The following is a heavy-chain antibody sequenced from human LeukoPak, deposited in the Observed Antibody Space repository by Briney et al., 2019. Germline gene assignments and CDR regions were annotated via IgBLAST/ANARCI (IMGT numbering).Heavy chain of an antibody. CDR3: ARGGYSGYDHFDY. D-gene: IGHD5-12*01. CDR1: GGSVSSFY. V-gene: IGHV4-59*02. J-gene: IGHJ4*02. CDR2: IYYSGST. Sequence: SEALSLTCTVSGGSVSSFYWSWIRQPPGKGPEWIGYIYYSGSTNYNPSLKSRVTISVDTSKNQFSLKLSSVTAADTAVYYCARGGYSGYDHFDYWGQGTLVTVSS.